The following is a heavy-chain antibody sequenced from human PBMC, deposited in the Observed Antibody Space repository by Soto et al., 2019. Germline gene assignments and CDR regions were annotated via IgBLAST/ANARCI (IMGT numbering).Heavy chain of an antibody. J-gene: IGHJ4*02. D-gene: IGHD3-22*01. CDR2: ISGSGDRT. V-gene: IGHV3-23*01. CDR3: VKDDGGYPSTAPH. CDR1: GITLSNYP. Sequence: GGSLRLSCAASGITLSNYPMSWVRQAPGKGLDWVSGISGSGDRTYYGDSAKGRFTVSKDISKNSLSLQLDSLGVEDTAVYFCVKDDGGYPSTAPHWGQGTLVTVSS.